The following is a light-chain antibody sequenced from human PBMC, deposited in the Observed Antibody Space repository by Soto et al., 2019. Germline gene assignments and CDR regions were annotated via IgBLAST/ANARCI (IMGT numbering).Light chain of an antibody. V-gene: IGKV3-20*01. CDR1: QTVRNNY. CDR3: HQYVSSWT. CDR2: DAS. J-gene: IGKJ1*01. Sequence: VLTQSPGTLSLSPGERATLSCRASQTVRNNYLAWYQQKPGQAPRLLIYDASSRATGIPDRFSGGGSGTDFTLTISRLEPEDFAVYYCHQYVSSWTLGQGTKVDIK.